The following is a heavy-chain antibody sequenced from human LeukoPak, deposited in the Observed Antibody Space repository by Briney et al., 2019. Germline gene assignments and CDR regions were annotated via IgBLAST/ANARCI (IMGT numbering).Heavy chain of an antibody. CDR2: IATGGYTL. V-gene: IGHV3-11*01. J-gene: IGHJ1*01. Sequence: PGGSLRLSCAASGFSFSDTYMSWIRQAPGKGLEWISYIATGGYTLDYADSVRGRFTVSRDNAKISLYLQMNSLRVEDTAVYYCATSSFYGQLWGQGTLVTVSS. CDR3: ATSSFYGQL. D-gene: IGHD2/OR15-2a*01. CDR1: GFSFSDTY.